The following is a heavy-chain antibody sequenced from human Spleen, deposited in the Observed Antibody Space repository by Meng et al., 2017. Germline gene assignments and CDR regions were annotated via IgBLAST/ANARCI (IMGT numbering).Heavy chain of an antibody. CDR3: ARRKDTDDAFDI. V-gene: IGHV4-38-2*01. J-gene: IGHJ3*02. D-gene: IGHD4-17*01. CDR2: VYHSGRT. CDR1: GYSISSGSY. Sequence: SETLSLTCAVSGYSISSGSYWGWIRQPPGKRLEWVGSVYHSGRTPYNPSLKSRVTISLDTAKNQFSLRLSSVTAADTAVYYCARRKDTDDAFDIWGQGTMVTVSS.